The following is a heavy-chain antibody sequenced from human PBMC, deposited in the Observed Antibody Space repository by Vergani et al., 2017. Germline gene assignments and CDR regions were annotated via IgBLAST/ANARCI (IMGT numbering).Heavy chain of an antibody. Sequence: QVQLVQSGAEVKKPGSSVKVSCKASGGTFSSYAISWVRQAPGQGLEWMGGIIPIFGTANYAQKFQGRVTMTEDTSTDTAYMELSSLRSEDTAVYYCARCINPSGSYHCAWGYWGQGTLVTVSS. D-gene: IGHD1-26*01. CDR3: ARCINPSGSYHCAWGY. CDR1: GGTFSSYA. J-gene: IGHJ4*02. V-gene: IGHV1-69*06. CDR2: IIPIFGTA.